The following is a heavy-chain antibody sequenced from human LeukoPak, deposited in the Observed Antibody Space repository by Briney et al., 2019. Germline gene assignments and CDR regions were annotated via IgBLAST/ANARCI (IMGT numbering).Heavy chain of an antibody. D-gene: IGHD2-2*01. CDR1: GFTFSGYC. CDR2: ISCSGSST. V-gene: IGHV3-23*01. J-gene: IGHJ5*01. Sequence: GGSLRLSCAASGFTFSGYCMNWVRQAPGKGLEWVSGISCSGSSTYYAYPVKGRFTISRDTTKNTLYLQMTSLRAEDTAVYYCAKDRHAPGRYCSRTNCFPFDSWGQGTLVTVSS. CDR3: AKDRHAPGRYCSRTNCFPFDS.